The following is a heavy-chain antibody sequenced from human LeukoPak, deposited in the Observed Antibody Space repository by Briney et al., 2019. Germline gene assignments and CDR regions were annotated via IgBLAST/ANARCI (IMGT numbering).Heavy chain of an antibody. D-gene: IGHD3-10*01. CDR1: GFTFSSYA. J-gene: IGHJ5*02. CDR2: ISGSGGST. CDR3: AKDLAAMVRGNWFDP. V-gene: IGHV3-23*01. Sequence: GGSLRLSCAASGFTFSSYAMSWVRQAPGKGLEWVSAISGSGGSTYYADSVKGRFTISRDNSKNTLYLQMNSLRAEDTAVYYCAKDLAAMVRGNWFDPWGQGTLVTVSS.